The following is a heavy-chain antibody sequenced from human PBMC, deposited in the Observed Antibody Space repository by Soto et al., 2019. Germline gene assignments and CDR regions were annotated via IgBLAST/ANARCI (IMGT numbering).Heavy chain of an antibody. Sequence: KPRGSLRLSCAASGFTFSSYWMSWVRQAPGKGLEWVANIKQDGSEKYYVDSVKGRFTISRDNAKNSLYLQMNSLRAEDTAVYYCAGEFSGSSSSTAFDIWGQGTMVTVSS. V-gene: IGHV3-7*03. CDR1: GFTFSSYW. J-gene: IGHJ3*02. CDR3: AGEFSGSSSSTAFDI. CDR2: IKQDGSEK. D-gene: IGHD6-6*01.